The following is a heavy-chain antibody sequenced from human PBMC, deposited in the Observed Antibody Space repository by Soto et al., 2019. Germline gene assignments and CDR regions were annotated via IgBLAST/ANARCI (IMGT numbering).Heavy chain of an antibody. Sequence: EVQLVESGGGLVKPGESLRLSCAVSGFTLTNVWMNWVRQAPGKGLEWVGRIRSKSDGGTTDYAAPVKGRFAISRDDSKNTLYLQMSSLESDDTAVYYCSHGYGQYFNSWRQGTLVTVSS. J-gene: IGHJ4*02. V-gene: IGHV3-15*07. D-gene: IGHD5-18*01. CDR1: GFTLTNVW. CDR2: IRSKSDGGTT. CDR3: SHGYGQYFNS.